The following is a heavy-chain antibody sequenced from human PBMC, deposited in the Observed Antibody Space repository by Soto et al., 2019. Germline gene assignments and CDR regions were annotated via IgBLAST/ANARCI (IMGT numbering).Heavy chain of an antibody. CDR2: IYYNGNT. D-gene: IGHD3-3*01. V-gene: IGHV4-59*01. Sequence: SETLSLTCSVSGGTIRAYYGRGIGKPPGRGLEWIGYIYYNGNTNYNPSLKSRVTMSGDTSKNQFSLRLSSVTAADTAVYYCARASYDLWSGYYTPSFDYWRQGTLVTVSS. CDR1: GGTIRAYY. J-gene: IGHJ4*02. CDR3: ARASYDLWSGYYTPSFDY.